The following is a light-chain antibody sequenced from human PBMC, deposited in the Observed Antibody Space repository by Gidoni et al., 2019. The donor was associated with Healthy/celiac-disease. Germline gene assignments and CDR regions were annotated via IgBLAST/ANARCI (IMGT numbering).Light chain of an antibody. V-gene: IGLV2-14*03. CDR1: SSDVGGYNY. Sequence: QSALTQSASVSGSPGQSITIACTGTSSDVGGYNYVSWYQQHPGKAPKLMIYDVSNRPSGVSNRFSGSKSGNTASLTISGLQAEDEADDYCSSYTSSRGVVFGGGTKLTVL. CDR3: SSYTSSRGVV. CDR2: DVS. J-gene: IGLJ2*01.